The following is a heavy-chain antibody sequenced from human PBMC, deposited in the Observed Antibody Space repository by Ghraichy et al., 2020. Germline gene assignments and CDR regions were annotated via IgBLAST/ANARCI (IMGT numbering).Heavy chain of an antibody. CDR1: GGSISSYY. J-gene: IGHJ4*02. D-gene: IGHD2-2*02. Sequence: SETLSLTCTVSGGSISSYYWSWIRKPPGKGLEWIGYIYYSGSTNYNPSLKSRVTIAVDTSKNQFPLKLSSVTAADTAVYYCARGVNTVDYWGQGTLVTVSS. V-gene: IGHV4-59*01. CDR2: IYYSGST. CDR3: ARGVNTVDY.